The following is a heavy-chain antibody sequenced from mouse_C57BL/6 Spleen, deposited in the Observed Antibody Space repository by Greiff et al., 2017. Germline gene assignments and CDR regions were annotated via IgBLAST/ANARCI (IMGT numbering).Heavy chain of an antibody. CDR1: GFSFNTYA. V-gene: IGHV10-1*01. D-gene: IGHD2-14*01. J-gene: IGHJ3*01. Sequence: EVQVVESGGGLVQPKGSLKLSCAASGFSFNTYAMNWVRQAPGQGLEWVARISSKSNNYATYYDESVKDRFTISRDDSESMLYLQMNSLKTEDTAMYYCVGSVGTGPYACWGQGPLVSVYA. CDR2: ISSKSNNYAT. CDR3: VGSVGTGPYAC.